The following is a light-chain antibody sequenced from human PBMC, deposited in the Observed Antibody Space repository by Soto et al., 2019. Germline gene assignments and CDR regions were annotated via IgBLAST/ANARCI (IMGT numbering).Light chain of an antibody. V-gene: IGKV3D-15*01. Sequence: EIVMTQSPATLSVSPGERATLSCRASQSVSSSLAWYQQKPGQAPRLLIYGASIRATGIPARFSGSGSGSEFTLTISSLQSEDFAVYYCQQYNNRPRTFGQGTKVEIK. CDR2: GAS. J-gene: IGKJ1*01. CDR3: QQYNNRPRT. CDR1: QSVSSS.